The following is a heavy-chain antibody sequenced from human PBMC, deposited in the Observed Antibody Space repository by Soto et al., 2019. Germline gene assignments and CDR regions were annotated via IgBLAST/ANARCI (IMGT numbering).Heavy chain of an antibody. J-gene: IGHJ5*02. Sequence: VASVKVSCKASGYTFTSYGISWVRQAPGQGLEWMGWISAYNGNTNYAQKLQGRVTMTTDTYTSTAYMELRSLRSDDTTVYYCARGLHCSGGSCYDSGNWFDPWGQGTLVTVTS. V-gene: IGHV1-18*04. CDR2: ISAYNGNT. D-gene: IGHD2-15*01. CDR3: ARGLHCSGGSCYDSGNWFDP. CDR1: GYTFTSYG.